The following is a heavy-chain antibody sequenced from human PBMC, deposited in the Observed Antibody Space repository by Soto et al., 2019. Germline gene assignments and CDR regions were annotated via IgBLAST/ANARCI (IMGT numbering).Heavy chain of an antibody. V-gene: IGHV5-51*01. J-gene: IGHJ3*02. CDR2: IYPGDSDT. Sequence: PWEALKISCKGSGYSFTSYWIGWVRQMPGKGLEWMGIIYPGDSDTRYSPSFQGQATISADKSISTAYLQWSRLKASDTAMYYCARHAPVITETDDLFEIWAQGTMVT. CDR1: GYSFTSYW. D-gene: IGHD1-20*01. CDR3: ARHAPVITETDDLFEI.